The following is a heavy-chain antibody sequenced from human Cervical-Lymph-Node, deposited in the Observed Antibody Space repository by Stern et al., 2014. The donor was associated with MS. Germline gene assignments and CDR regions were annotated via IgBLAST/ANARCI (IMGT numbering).Heavy chain of an antibody. D-gene: IGHD1-26*01. CDR3: AATSHVGYFDY. CDR1: GFTFTSSA. CDR2: IVVGSGNT. Sequence: QMQLVQSGPEVKKPGTSVKVSCKASGFTFTSSAVQWVRQARGQRLEGIGWIVVGSGNTNYAQKFQERVTITRDMSTSTAYMELSSLRSEDTAVYYCAATSHVGYFDYWGQGTLVTVSS. J-gene: IGHJ4*02. V-gene: IGHV1-58*01.